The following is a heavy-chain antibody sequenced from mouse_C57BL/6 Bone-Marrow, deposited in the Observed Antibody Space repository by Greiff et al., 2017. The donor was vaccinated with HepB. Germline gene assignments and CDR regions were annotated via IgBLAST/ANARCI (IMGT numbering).Heavy chain of an antibody. Sequence: EVQLQQSGAELVRPGASVKLSCTASGFNIKDDYMHWVKQRPEQGLEWIGWIVPENGDTEYASKFQGKATITADTSSNTAYLQLSSLTSEDTAVYYCTQGDSIDYWGQGTTLTVSS. CDR3: TQGDSIDY. CDR1: GFNIKDDY. CDR2: IVPENGDT. V-gene: IGHV14-4*01. D-gene: IGHD2-10*02. J-gene: IGHJ2*01.